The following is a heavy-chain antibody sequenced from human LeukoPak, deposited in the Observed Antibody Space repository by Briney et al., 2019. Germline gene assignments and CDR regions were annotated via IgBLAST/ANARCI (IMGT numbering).Heavy chain of an antibody. J-gene: IGHJ5*02. CDR3: ARHYGP. V-gene: IGHV4-34*01. CDR2: INHSGST. Sequence: SETLSLTCAVYGGSFSGYYWSWIRQPPGKGLEWIGEINHSGSTYYNPPLKSRVTISVDTSKNQFSLKLNSVTAADTAVYYCARHYGPWGQGTLVTVSS. D-gene: IGHD3-16*01. CDR1: GGSFSGYY.